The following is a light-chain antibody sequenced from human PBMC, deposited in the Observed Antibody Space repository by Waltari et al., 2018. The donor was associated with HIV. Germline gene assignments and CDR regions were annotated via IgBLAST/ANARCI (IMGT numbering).Light chain of an antibody. CDR1: NLRTYY. V-gene: IGLV3-19*01. Sequence: SSEVTQVPAVSVALGQTVKITCQGDNLRTYYASWYQQRPGRAPVLVSYGKNKRPSEIPDRFSSSASRNTASLTITAAQAEDEADYYCKTRDRSGNLYVFGTGTTVTVL. J-gene: IGLJ1*01. CDR2: GKN. CDR3: KTRDRSGNLYV.